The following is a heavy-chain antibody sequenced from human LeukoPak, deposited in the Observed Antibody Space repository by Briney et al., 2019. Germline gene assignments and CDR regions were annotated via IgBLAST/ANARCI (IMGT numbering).Heavy chain of an antibody. CDR3: ASAGYDGAFDY. D-gene: IGHD5-12*01. CDR1: GYTFTTYD. J-gene: IGHJ4*02. CDR2: MNPNSGNT. Sequence: ASVKVSCKASGYTFTTYDINWVRQATGQGLEWMGWMNPNSGNTGYAQKFQGRVAMTRNTSMSTAYMELNSLRSEDTAVYYCASAGYDGAFDYWGQGTLVTVSS. V-gene: IGHV1-8*01.